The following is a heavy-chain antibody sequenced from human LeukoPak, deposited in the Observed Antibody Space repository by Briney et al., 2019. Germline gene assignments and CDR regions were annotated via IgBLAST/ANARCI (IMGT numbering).Heavy chain of an antibody. CDR1: GFTFTSYS. Sequence: GGSLRLSCAASGFTFTSYSMNWVRQAPGKGLEWVSTISGGGSTYYADSVKGRFTISRDNSKNTLYLQVNSLRAEDTAVYYCARDGSNWSNDYYHGVDVWGQGTTVTVSS. V-gene: IGHV3-23*01. D-gene: IGHD4-11*01. CDR2: ISGGGST. CDR3: ARDGSNWSNDYYHGVDV. J-gene: IGHJ6*02.